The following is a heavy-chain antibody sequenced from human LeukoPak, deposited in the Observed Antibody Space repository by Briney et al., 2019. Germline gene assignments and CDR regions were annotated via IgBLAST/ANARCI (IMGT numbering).Heavy chain of an antibody. J-gene: IGHJ6*02. V-gene: IGHV3-30-3*01. Sequence: GGSLRLSCAASGFTFSTYAMHWVRQAPGKGLEWVAIISYDGSNKYYADSVKGRFTISRDNSRNTLYLQMNSLRAEDTAVYYCARYDYYYGMDVWGQGTTVTVSS. CDR3: ARYDYYYGMDV. CDR1: GFTFSTYA. CDR2: ISYDGSNK. D-gene: IGHD2-8*01.